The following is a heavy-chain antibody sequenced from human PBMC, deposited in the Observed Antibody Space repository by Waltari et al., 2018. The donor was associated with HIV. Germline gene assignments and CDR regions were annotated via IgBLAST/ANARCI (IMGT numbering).Heavy chain of an antibody. CDR3: GGGRDSREQRLVAGFDF. CDR1: DGSFSDYY. CDR2: INHRGTH. D-gene: IGHD6-19*01. Sequence: QVQLQQWGAGLLKPSETLSLPCAVYDGSFSDYYWVCIRQCLEKGLGWIGEINHRGTHYYNPSIKSRVTISSDMSKRQFSLKLKSVSVADTALYFCGGGRDSREQRLVAGFDFWGRGTLVTVSS. J-gene: IGHJ4*02. V-gene: IGHV4-34*01.